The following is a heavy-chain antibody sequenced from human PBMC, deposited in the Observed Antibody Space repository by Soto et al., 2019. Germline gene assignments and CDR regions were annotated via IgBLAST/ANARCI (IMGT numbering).Heavy chain of an antibody. CDR1: GYTFTSYG. D-gene: IGHD6-13*01. CDR2: INGYNGNT. J-gene: IGHJ4*02. V-gene: IGHV1-18*01. Sequence: QVQLVQSGAEVKKPGASVKVSCKASGYTFTSYGISWVRQAPGQGLEWMGWINGYNGNTNYAQRLQGRVTMTTDTSTSTAYTELRRLRPDDTAVDFCARGSSPVDFDYWGQGTLVTVSS. CDR3: ARGSSPVDFDY.